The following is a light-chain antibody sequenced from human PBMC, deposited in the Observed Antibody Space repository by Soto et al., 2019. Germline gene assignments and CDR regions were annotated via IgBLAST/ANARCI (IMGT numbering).Light chain of an antibody. V-gene: IGKV1-5*01. Sequence: DIQMTQSPSTLSASVGDRVTITCRASQSISSWLAWYQQKPGKAPKLLIYSASNLDSGVPSRFSGSGSGTEFTLTISSLQPDDFATYYCQQFSSYSRTFGQGTRWIS. CDR1: QSISSW. CDR3: QQFSSYSRT. CDR2: SAS. J-gene: IGKJ1*01.